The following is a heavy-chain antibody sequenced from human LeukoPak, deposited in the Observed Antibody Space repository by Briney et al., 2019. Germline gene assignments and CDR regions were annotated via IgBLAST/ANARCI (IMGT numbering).Heavy chain of an antibody. CDR3: AKGSQAESIYSN. CDR1: GGSISSSSYY. CDR2: IYYSGST. Sequence: KPSETLSLTCTVSGGSISSSSYYWGWIRQPPGKGLEWIGSIYYSGSTYYNPSLKSRVTISVDTSKNQFSLKLSSVTAADTAVYYCAKGSQAESIYSNWGQGTLVTVSS. D-gene: IGHD2-15*01. V-gene: IGHV4-39*01. J-gene: IGHJ4*02.